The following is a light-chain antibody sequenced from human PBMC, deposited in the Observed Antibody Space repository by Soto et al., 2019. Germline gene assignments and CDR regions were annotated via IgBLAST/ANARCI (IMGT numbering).Light chain of an antibody. V-gene: IGKV2-30*01. J-gene: IGKJ4*01. CDR1: QSLVYSDGDTF. CDR2: KVS. Sequence: DVVLPQSPLFLPVTLGQPAAISCRCSQSLVYSDGDTFLSWFQQRPGRSPRRLIYKVSKRHSGVPDRFSGSGSGTDFTLKISRVEAEDVGVYYCMQGSHWPLTFGGGTKVDIK. CDR3: MQGSHWPLT.